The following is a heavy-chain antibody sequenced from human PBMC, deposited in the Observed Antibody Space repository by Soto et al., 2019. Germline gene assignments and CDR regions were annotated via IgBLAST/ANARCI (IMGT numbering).Heavy chain of an antibody. Sequence: APVKISSMASCHPSTSSGTKGGRQSPGQGLEAMGWISAYNGNTNYAQKLQGTVTMTTDTSTSTAYMLLRGLRADDTAVYFRARDGRVGCSSTRFWEVYGMDGWGQGTTVAVSS. V-gene: IGHV1-18*04. D-gene: IGHD2-2*01. CDR2: ISAYNGNT. J-gene: IGHJ6*02. CDR1: CHPSTSSG. CDR3: ARDGRVGCSSTRFWEVYGMDG.